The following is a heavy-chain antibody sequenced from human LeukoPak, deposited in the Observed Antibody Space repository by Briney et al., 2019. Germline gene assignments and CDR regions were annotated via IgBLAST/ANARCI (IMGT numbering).Heavy chain of an antibody. CDR1: AGSIISSSYY. CDR3: ARFVLSNYVDY. V-gene: IGHV4-39*01. J-gene: IGHJ4*02. D-gene: IGHD6-6*01. CDR2: IYYSGST. Sequence: SETLSLTCTVSAGSIISSSYYWGWIRQPPGKGLEWIGSIYYSGSTYYNPSLKSRVTISVDTSKNQFSLKLSSVTAADTAVYYCARFVLSNYVDYWGQGTLVTVSS.